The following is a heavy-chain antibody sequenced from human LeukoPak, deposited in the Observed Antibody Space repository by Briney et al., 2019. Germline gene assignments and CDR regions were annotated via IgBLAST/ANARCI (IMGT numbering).Heavy chain of an antibody. CDR2: ISGSGGST. Sequence: GGSLRLSCAASGFTFSSYAMSWVRQAPGKGLEWVSAISGSGGSTYYADSVKGRFTISRDNSKNTLYLQMNSLGAEDTAVYYCARVLERYYYDSSGPDAFDIWGQGTMVTVSS. CDR3: ARVLERYYYDSSGPDAFDI. D-gene: IGHD3-22*01. CDR1: GFTFSSYA. V-gene: IGHV3-23*01. J-gene: IGHJ3*02.